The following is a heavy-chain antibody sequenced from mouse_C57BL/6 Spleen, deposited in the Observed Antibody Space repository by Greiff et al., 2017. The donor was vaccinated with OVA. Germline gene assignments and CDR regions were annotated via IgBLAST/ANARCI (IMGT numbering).Heavy chain of an antibody. CDR1: GYTFTDYE. V-gene: IGHV1-15*01. Sequence: QVQLKESGAELVRPGASVTLSCKASGYTFTDYEMHWVKQTPVHGLEWIGAIDPETGGTAYNQKFKGKAILTADKSSSTAYMELRSLTSEDSAVYYCTRGNYYGSSCFDYWGQGTTLTVSS. J-gene: IGHJ2*01. D-gene: IGHD1-1*01. CDR2: IDPETGGT. CDR3: TRGNYYGSSCFDY.